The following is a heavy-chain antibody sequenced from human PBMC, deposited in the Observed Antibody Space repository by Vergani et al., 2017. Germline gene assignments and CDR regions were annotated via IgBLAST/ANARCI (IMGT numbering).Heavy chain of an antibody. CDR2: IYPGDSDT. Sequence: EVQLVQSGAEVKKPGESLKISCKRSGYSFTSYWIGWVRPMPGKGLEWMGIIYPGDSDTRYSPSFQGQVTISADKAISTAYLQWSSLKASDTAMYYCARQRCSSTSCYSEYYMDVWGKGTTVTVSS. J-gene: IGHJ6*03. V-gene: IGHV5-51*01. D-gene: IGHD2-2*01. CDR3: ARQRCSSTSCYSEYYMDV. CDR1: GYSFTSYW.